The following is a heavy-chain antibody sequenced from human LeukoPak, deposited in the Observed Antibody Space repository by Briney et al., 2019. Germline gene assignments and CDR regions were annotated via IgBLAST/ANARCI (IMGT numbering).Heavy chain of an antibody. Sequence: SSETLSLTCTVSGGSISSYYWSWIRQPPGKGLEWIGYIYYSGSTNYNPSLKSRVTISVDTSKNQSSLKLSSVTAADTAVYYCARVLRGYSYGYFDYWGQGTLVTVSS. CDR1: GGSISSYY. CDR2: IYYSGST. D-gene: IGHD5-18*01. J-gene: IGHJ4*02. CDR3: ARVLRGYSYGYFDY. V-gene: IGHV4-59*01.